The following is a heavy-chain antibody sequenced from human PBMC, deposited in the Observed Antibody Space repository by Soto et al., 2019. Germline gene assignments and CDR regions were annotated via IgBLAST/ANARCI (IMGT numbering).Heavy chain of an antibody. D-gene: IGHD3-22*01. J-gene: IGHJ3*02. CDR1: GYTFTSYG. CDR2: ISAYNGNT. CDR3: ARSPYYDSSRLDAFDI. Sequence: ASVKVSCKASGYTFTSYGISWVRQAPGQGLEWMGWISAYNGNTNYAQKLQGRVTMTTDTSTSTAYMELRSLRSDGAAVYYCARSPYYDSSRLDAFDIWGQGTMVTVSS. V-gene: IGHV1-18*01.